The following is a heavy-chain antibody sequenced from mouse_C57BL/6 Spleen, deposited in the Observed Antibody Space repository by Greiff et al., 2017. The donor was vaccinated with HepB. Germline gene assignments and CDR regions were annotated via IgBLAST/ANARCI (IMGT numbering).Heavy chain of an antibody. CDR3: ARGITTVVAPYYAMNY. D-gene: IGHD1-1*01. J-gene: IGHJ4*01. Sequence: VQLQQSGPELVKPGDSVKISCKASGYSFTGYFMNWVMQSHGKSLEWIGRINPYNGDTFYNQKFKGKATLTVDKSSSTAHMELRSLTSEDSAVYYCARGITTVVAPYYAMNYWGQGTSVTVSS. V-gene: IGHV1-20*01. CDR1: GYSFTGYF. CDR2: INPYNGDT.